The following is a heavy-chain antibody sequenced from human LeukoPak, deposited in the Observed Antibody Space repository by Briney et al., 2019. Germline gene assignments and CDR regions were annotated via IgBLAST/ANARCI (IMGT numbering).Heavy chain of an antibody. J-gene: IGHJ6*02. Sequence: GGSLRLSCAASGLTISDSWMHWVRQAPGKGLMWVSRLASDESNKIYADSVKGRFTISRDNSKNTLYLQMNSLRAEDTAVYYCAKRGSLRYFDWFYGMDVWGQGTTVTVSS. CDR2: LASDESNK. CDR3: AKRGSLRYFDWFYGMDV. V-gene: IGHV3-74*01. CDR1: GLTISDSW. D-gene: IGHD3-9*01.